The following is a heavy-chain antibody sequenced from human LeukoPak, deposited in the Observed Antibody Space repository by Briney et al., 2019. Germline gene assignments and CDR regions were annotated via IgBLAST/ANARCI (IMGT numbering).Heavy chain of an antibody. CDR2: ISSSFTYI. CDR3: ARAGTAMVTAFDY. D-gene: IGHD5-18*01. V-gene: IGHV3-21*01. CDR1: GFTFRSYS. Sequence: TGGALILSCAASGFTFRSYSMNWGRQAPGEGLGWVSSISSSFTYIYYADSVKGRFTISRDNAKNSLYLQMNSLRAEDTAVFYCARAGTAMVTAFDYWGQGTLVTVSS. J-gene: IGHJ4*02.